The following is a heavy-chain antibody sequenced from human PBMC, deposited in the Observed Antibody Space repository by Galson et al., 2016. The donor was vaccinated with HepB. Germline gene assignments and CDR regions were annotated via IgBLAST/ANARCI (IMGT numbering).Heavy chain of an antibody. D-gene: IGHD3-16*02. V-gene: IGHV4-39*01. CDR3: GRIVTEVPVEDY. CDR1: GGSISRDIFY. Sequence: SETLSLTCAVSGGSISRDIFYWGWIRQPPGKGLEWIGNIYYSGYTHYNPSLRSRLTMSVDTSKQQFSLDLSLMSVTAADTAVYFCGRIVTEVPVEDYWGQGTPATVLS. CDR2: IYYSGYT. J-gene: IGHJ4*02.